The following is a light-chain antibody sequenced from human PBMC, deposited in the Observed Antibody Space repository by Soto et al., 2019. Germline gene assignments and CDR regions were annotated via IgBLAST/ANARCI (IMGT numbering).Light chain of an antibody. V-gene: IGLV2-14*03. CDR1: SSDVGAFNY. J-gene: IGLJ2*01. CDR3: CSYTTNITRI. CDR2: DVS. Sequence: QSVLTQPASVSGSPGQSITISCTGTSSDVGAFNYVSWYQQHPGKAPKLMIYDVSHRPSGVSDRFSGSKSANTASLTISGLQAEDEADFYCCSYTTNITRIFGGGTKLTVL.